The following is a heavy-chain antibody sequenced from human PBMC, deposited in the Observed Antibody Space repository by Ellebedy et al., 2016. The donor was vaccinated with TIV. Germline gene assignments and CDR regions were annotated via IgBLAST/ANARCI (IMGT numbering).Heavy chain of an antibody. CDR1: GYTFTSYY. D-gene: IGHD3-3*01. Sequence: ASVKVSXXASGYTFTSYYMHWVRQAPGQGLEWMGIINPSGGSTSYAQKFQGRVTMTRDTSTSTVYMELSSLRSEDTAVYYCARGRRTGGVVIISPFDYWGQGTLVTVSS. CDR3: ARGRRTGGVVIISPFDY. J-gene: IGHJ4*02. V-gene: IGHV1-46*01. CDR2: INPSGGST.